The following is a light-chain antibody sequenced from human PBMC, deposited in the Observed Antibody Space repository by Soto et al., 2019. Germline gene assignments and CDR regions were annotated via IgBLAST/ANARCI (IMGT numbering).Light chain of an antibody. CDR3: QSYDSSLTTFV. CDR1: SSNIGAEYD. CDR2: GDN. V-gene: IGLV1-40*01. J-gene: IGLJ1*01. Sequence: QSVLTQPPSVSGAPGQRVAISCTGSSSNIGAEYDVHWYQQLPGTAPKRLIYGDNNRPSGVPDRFSGSKSGTSASLAITGLQPEDEADYYCQSYDSSLTTFVFXTGTKGTVL.